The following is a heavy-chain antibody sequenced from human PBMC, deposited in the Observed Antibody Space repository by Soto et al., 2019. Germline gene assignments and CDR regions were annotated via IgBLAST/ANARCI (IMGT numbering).Heavy chain of an antibody. CDR2: INPSGGST. D-gene: IGHD2-2*02. Sequence: ASVKASCKASGYTFTSYCMHWVRQAPGQGLERMGIINPSGGSTSYAQKFQGRVTMTRDTSTSTVYMELSSLRSEDTAVYYCARDNCSSTSCYINWFDPWGQGTLVTVSS. CDR1: GYTFTSYC. V-gene: IGHV1-46*03. CDR3: ARDNCSSTSCYINWFDP. J-gene: IGHJ5*02.